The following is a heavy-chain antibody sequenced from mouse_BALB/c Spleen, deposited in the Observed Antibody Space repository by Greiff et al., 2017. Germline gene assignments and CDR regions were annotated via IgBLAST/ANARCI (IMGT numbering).Heavy chain of an antibody. J-gene: IGHJ4*01. CDR3: SRSLNCATDAMDY. D-gene: IGHD6-1*01. Sequence: DVKLQESGPDLVKPSQSLSLTCTVTGYSITSGYSWHWIRQFPGNKLEWMGYIHYSGSTNYNPTLKSRISITRDTSKNPFFLQLNSVTTEDTATSYCSRSLNCATDAMDYWGQGTSVTVSS. CDR1: GYSITSGYS. CDR2: IHYSGST. V-gene: IGHV3-1*02.